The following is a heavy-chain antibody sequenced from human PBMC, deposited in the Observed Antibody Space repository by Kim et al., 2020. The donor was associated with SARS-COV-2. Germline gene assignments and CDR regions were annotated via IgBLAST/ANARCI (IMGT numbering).Heavy chain of an antibody. CDR2: IYTSGST. V-gene: IGHV4-61*02. D-gene: IGHD3-10*01. J-gene: IGHJ5*02. CDR3: ARQLWFGWWFDP. Sequence: SETLSLTCTVSGGSISSGSYYWSWIRQPAGKGLEWIGRIYTSGSTNYNPSLKSRVTISVDTSKNQFSLKLSSVTAADTAVYYCARQLWFGWWFDPWGQGTLVTVSS. CDR1: GGSISSGSYY.